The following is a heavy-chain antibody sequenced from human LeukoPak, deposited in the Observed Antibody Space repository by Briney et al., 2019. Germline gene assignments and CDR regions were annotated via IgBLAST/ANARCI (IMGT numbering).Heavy chain of an antibody. CDR2: ISYDGSNK. CDR1: GFTLNSHC. CDR3: AMRGGYNYNDY. Sequence: GSLRLSFAASGFTLNSHCLHWVRQAPGQGPEWVAVISYDGSNKYYADSVKGRFTISRDNSKNTLYLQMNSLRAEDTAVYYCAMRGGYNYNDYWGQGTLVTVSS. J-gene: IGHJ4*02. D-gene: IGHD5-24*01. V-gene: IGHV3-30*03.